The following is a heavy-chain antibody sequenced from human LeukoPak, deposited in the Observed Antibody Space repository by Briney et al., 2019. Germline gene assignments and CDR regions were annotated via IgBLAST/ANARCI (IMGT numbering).Heavy chain of an antibody. CDR1: GFTFSSYW. J-gene: IGHJ4*02. V-gene: IGHV3-74*01. D-gene: IGHD2-15*01. Sequence: RSGGSLRLSCAASGFTFSSYWMHWVRQAPGKGLVWVSRINSDGSSTSYADSVKGRFTISRDNAKNSLYLQMNSLRAEDTAVYYCARITKYCSGGSCYSDYWGQGTLVTVSS. CDR3: ARITKYCSGGSCYSDY. CDR2: INSDGSST.